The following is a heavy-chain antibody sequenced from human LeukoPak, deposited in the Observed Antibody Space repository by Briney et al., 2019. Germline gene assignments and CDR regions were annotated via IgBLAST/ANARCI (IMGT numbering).Heavy chain of an antibody. V-gene: IGHV4-59*02. CDR2: VYYSGST. D-gene: IGHD2-21*01. J-gene: IGHJ2*01. Sequence: ETLSLTCAVSGGSVSSYYWSWMRQPPGKGLEWIGYVYYSGSTNYNPALKSRVTISLDTSENQFSLKLRSVTAADTAVYYCAREANSPTARYWYFDLWGRGTQVTVSS. CDR3: AREANSPTARYWYFDL. CDR1: GGSVSSYY.